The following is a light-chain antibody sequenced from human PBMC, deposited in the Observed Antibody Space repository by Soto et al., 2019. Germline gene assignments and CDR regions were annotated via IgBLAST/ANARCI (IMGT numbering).Light chain of an antibody. Sequence: ETVMTQSPATLSVSPGERATLSCRASQRVSTNLAWYQQKPGQSPRLLIYGASSRATGIPDRFSGSGSGTDFTLTISRLEPEDFAVYYCQQYGSSPWTFGQGTKVEIK. CDR2: GAS. CDR1: QRVSTN. V-gene: IGKV3-20*01. CDR3: QQYGSSPWT. J-gene: IGKJ1*01.